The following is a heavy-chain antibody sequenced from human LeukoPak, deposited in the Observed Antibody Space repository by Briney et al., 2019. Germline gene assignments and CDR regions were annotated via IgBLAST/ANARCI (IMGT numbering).Heavy chain of an antibody. V-gene: IGHV3-33*01. CDR3: ARDTYCSSTSCYSLFDY. Sequence: GGSLRLSCAASGFTFSSYGMHWVRQAPGKGLVWVADIWYDGSNKYYADSVKGRFTISRDNSKNTLYLQMNSLRAEDTAVYYCARDTYCSSTSCYSLFDYWGQGTLVTVSS. CDR1: GFTFSSYG. CDR2: IWYDGSNK. J-gene: IGHJ4*02. D-gene: IGHD2-2*01.